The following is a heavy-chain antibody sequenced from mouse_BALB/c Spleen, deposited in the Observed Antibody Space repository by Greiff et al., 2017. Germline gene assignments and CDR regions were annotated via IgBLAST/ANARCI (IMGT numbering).Heavy chain of an antibody. CDR3: TRTGAYYAMDY. Sequence: QVQLQQPGAELVKPGASVKLSCKASGYTFTSYYMYWVKQRPGQGLEWIGGINPSNGGTNFNEKFKSKATLTVDKSSSTAYMQLSSLTSEDSAVYYWTRTGAYYAMDYWGQGTSVTGSS. CDR1: GYTFTSYY. V-gene: IGHV1S81*02. D-gene: IGHD1-1*02. J-gene: IGHJ4*01. CDR2: INPSNGGT.